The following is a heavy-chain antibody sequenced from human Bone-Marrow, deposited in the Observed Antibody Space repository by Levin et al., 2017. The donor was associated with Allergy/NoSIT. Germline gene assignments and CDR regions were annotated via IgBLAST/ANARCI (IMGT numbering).Heavy chain of an antibody. CDR1: GFTFSDYY. CDR3: ARCPTHADYFVSDYFDY. D-gene: IGHD4-17*01. CDR2: ISSGGSTM. Sequence: NSGGSLRLSCAASGFTFSDYYMSWIRQAPGKGLEWVSYISSGGSTMSYADSVKGRFTISRDNAKNSLYLQMNSLRAEDTAVYYCARCPTHADYFVSDYFDYWGQGTLVTVSS. V-gene: IGHV3-11*01. J-gene: IGHJ4*02.